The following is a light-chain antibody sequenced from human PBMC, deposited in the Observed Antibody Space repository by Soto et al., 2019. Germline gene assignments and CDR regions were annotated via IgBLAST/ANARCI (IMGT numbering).Light chain of an antibody. CDR3: QHYDNYPMYT. V-gene: IGKV1-33*01. Sequence: DIQMTQSPSSLSASVGDIVTITCQASQDINNFLNWYQQKPGKAPKLLIYDASNLETGVPSRFSGSGSGTDYTFTISSLEPEDIATYYCQHYDNYPMYTFGQGTKLEIK. CDR1: QDINNF. CDR2: DAS. J-gene: IGKJ2*01.